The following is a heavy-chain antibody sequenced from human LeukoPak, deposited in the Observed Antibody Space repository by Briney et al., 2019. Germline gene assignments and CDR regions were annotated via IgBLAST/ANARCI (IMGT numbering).Heavy chain of an antibody. CDR3: AREVVIDYYYGMDV. J-gene: IGHJ6*02. CDR2: ISSSSSYI. V-gene: IGHV3-21*01. Sequence: PGGSLRLSCAASGFTFSSYSMNWVRQAPGKGLEWVSSISSSSSYIYYAGSVKGRFTISRDNAKNSLYLQMNSLRAEDTAVYYCAREVVIDYYYGMDVWGQGTTVTVSS. CDR1: GFTFSSYS. D-gene: IGHD2/OR15-2a*01.